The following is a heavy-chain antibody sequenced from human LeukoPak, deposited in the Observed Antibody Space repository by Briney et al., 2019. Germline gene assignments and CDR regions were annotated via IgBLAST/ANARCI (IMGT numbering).Heavy chain of an antibody. CDR2: LYSGSDT. CDR3: ARVGDHFHWYLDL. D-gene: IGHD3-3*02. J-gene: IGHJ2*01. CDR1: GFSVSLNY. Sequence: TGGSLRLSCAASGFSVSLNYMNWVRQAPGKGLEWVSILYSGSDTYYADSAKGRFTISRDSSKNMLFLHMNSLRAEDTAVYYCARVGDHFHWYLDLWGRGTLVTVSS. V-gene: IGHV3-53*01.